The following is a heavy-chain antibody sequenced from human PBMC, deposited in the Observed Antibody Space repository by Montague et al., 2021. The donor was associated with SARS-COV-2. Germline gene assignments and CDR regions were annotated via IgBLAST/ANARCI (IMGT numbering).Heavy chain of an antibody. V-gene: IGHV3-33*01. D-gene: IGHD3-10*01. J-gene: IGHJ6*03. Sequence: SLSLSCSASGFPFSSYGMHWVRQAPGKGLEWVAVIWYDGSNKYYGDSVKGRFTISRDNSKNTLYLQMNSLRAEDTAVYYCARDGSLQYYYYHMDVWGKGTTVTVSS. CDR3: ARDGSLQYYYYHMDV. CDR2: IWYDGSNK. CDR1: GFPFSSYG.